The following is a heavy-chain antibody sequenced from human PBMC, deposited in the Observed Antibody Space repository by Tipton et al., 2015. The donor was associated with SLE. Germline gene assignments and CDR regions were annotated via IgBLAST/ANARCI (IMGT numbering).Heavy chain of an antibody. CDR3: ARGRGGEFLDY. J-gene: IGHJ4*02. V-gene: IGHV3-33*01. D-gene: IGHD3-16*01. CDR1: GFTFSTSA. CDR2: IWYDGSNK. Sequence: SLRLSCAASGFTFSTSAMHWVRQAPGKGLEWVAVIWYDGSNKFYADSVKGRFTISRDNSKNTVSLQMSSLRVEDTAVYFCARGRGGEFLDYWGQGTLVTVSS.